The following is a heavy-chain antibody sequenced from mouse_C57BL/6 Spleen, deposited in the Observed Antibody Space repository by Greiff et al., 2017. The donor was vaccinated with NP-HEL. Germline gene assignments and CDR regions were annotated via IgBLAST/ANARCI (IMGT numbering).Heavy chain of an antibody. V-gene: IGHV5-15*01. J-gene: IGHJ3*01. Sequence: EVQLQQSGGGLVQPGGSLKLSCAASGFTFSDYGMAWVRQAPRKGPEWVAFISNLAYSIYYADTVTGRFTISRENAKNTLYLEMSSLRSEDTAMYYCARHEGSSYGFADWGQGTLVTVSA. CDR2: ISNLAYSI. CDR3: ARHEGSSYGFAD. D-gene: IGHD1-1*01. CDR1: GFTFSDYG.